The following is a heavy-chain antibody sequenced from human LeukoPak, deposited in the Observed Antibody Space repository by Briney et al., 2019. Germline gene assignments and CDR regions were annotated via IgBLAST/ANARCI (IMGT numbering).Heavy chain of an antibody. V-gene: IGHV3-30*03. J-gene: IGHJ4*02. CDR2: VSKDTVTK. Sequence: GGSLRLSCAASGFMFSSNWMSWVRQAPGKGLEWVAVVSKDTVTKFYRDSVKGRFTVSTDSSRNTVYLQMTGLRSEDTAVYYCAGDRWRGAPDYFDCWGQGTLVTVSS. CDR3: AGDRWRGAPDYFDC. D-gene: IGHD1-26*01. CDR1: GFMFSSNW.